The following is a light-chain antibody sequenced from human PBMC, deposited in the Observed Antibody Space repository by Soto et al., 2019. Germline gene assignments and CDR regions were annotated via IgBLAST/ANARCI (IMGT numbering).Light chain of an antibody. J-gene: IGKJ1*01. V-gene: IGKV1-5*01. Sequence: DIQMTQSPSTLSASVGDRVTITCRASQSISSWLAWYQQKPGKAPKLLIYDASSLESGVPSRFSGNGSGTAFTLTISSLQPDDFATYYCQQYNSYSWTFGQGTKVEIK. CDR2: DAS. CDR1: QSISSW. CDR3: QQYNSYSWT.